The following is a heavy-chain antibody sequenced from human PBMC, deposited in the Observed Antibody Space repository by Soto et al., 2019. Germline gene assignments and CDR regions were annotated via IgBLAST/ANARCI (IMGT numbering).Heavy chain of an antibody. CDR2: INAGSGNT. CDR3: ARDLTMVRGVIYYMDV. CDR1: GYTFTSYA. V-gene: IGHV1-3*01. D-gene: IGHD3-10*01. Sequence: QVQLVQSGAEVKKPGASVKVSCKASGYTFTSYAMHWVRQAPGQRLEWMGWINAGSGNTKYSQKFQGRVAITRGTSASTAYMELSSLRSEDTAIYYCARDLTMVRGVIYYMDVWGKGTTVTVSS. J-gene: IGHJ6*03.